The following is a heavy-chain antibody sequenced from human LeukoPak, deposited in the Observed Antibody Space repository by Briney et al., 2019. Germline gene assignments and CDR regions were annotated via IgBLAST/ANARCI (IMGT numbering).Heavy chain of an antibody. D-gene: IGHD1-14*01. CDR2: IYYSGST. J-gene: IGHJ4*02. CDR1: GGSIIGYY. Sequence: SETLSLTCTVSGGSIIGYYWSWIRHPPGKGLEWIASIYYSGSTNYNPSLKSRVTVSLDTSKNQFSLNLSSVTAADTAVYYCARHRGSNLNRSFDFWGQGTLVTVPS. CDR3: ARHRGSNLNRSFDF. V-gene: IGHV4-59*08.